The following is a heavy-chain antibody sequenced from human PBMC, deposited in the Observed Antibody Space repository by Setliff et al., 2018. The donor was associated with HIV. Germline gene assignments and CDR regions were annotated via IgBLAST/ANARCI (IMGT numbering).Heavy chain of an antibody. CDR2: INPNSGGT. CDR3: ARESASGNWFDP. J-gene: IGHJ5*02. V-gene: IGHV1-2*02. D-gene: IGHD3-10*01. Sequence: ASVKVSCKASGYTFTGYYMHWVRQAPGQGLEWMGWINPNSGGTNYAQKFQGRVTMTRDTSINTAYMELSRLRSDDTAVYYCARESASGNWFDPWGQGTLVTVSS. CDR1: GYTFTGYY.